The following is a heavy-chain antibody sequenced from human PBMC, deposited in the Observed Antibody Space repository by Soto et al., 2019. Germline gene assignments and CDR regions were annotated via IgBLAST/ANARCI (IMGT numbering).Heavy chain of an antibody. V-gene: IGHV1-3*01. CDR1: GYTFTSYD. CDR3: ARGPNPYYFDY. CDR2: INAGNGNT. J-gene: IGHJ4*02. Sequence: QVQLVQSGAEVKKPGASVKVSFKASGYTFTSYDMHWVRKAPGQGLEWMGWINAGNGNTKYSQKFQGRVTITRDTSASTAYMELSSMRSEDTAVYYCARGPNPYYFDYWGQGTLVTVSS.